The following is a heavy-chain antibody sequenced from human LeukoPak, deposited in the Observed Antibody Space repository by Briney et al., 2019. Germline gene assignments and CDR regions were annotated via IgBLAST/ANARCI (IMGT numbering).Heavy chain of an antibody. CDR3: ARHPIAVAGFDH. CDR2: IYYSGST. CDR1: GGSISSSSYY. V-gene: IGHV4-39*01. J-gene: IGHJ4*02. D-gene: IGHD6-19*01. Sequence: SETLSLTCTVSGGSISSSSYYWGWIRQPPGKGLEWIGSIYYSGSTYYNPSLKSRVTISVDTSKNQFSLKLSSVTAADTAVYYCARHPIAVAGFDHRGQGTLVTVSS.